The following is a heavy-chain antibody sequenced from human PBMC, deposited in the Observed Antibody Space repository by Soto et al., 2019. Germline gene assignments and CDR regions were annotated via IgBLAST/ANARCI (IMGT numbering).Heavy chain of an antibody. CDR1: GGCFSGYY. J-gene: IGHJ3*02. CDR2: INHSGST. Sequence: PSETLSLTCAVYGGCFSGYYWSWIRQPPGKGLEWIGEINHSGSTNYNPSLKSRVTISVDTSKNQFSLKLSSVTAADTAVYYCARIITMIVVAPGAFDIWGQGTMVT. CDR3: ARIITMIVVAPGAFDI. D-gene: IGHD3-22*01. V-gene: IGHV4-34*01.